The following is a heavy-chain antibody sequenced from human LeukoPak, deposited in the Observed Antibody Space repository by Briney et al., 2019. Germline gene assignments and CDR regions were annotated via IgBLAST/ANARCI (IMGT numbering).Heavy chain of an antibody. CDR3: ARAGQNNWFDP. CDR2: LSGSGEII. CDR1: GFTFSDYY. Sequence: GGSLRLSCAASGFTFSDYYMSWVRQAPGKGRECVSSLSGSGEIIYYADSVKRRFTISRDNAKTSLYLQMNRLRAEDTAVYHCARAGQNNWFDPWGQGTLVTVSS. J-gene: IGHJ5*02. V-gene: IGHV3-11*01.